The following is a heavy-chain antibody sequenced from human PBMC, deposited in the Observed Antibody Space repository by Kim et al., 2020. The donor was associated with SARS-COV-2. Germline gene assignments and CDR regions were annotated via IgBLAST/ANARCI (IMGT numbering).Heavy chain of an antibody. D-gene: IGHD6-13*01. V-gene: IGHV3-23*01. CDR1: GFSFSSYG. CDR2: ISSSGVTT. CDR3: AKGRTSWYRGFDY. Sequence: GGSLRLSCADSGFSFSSYGMSWVRQAPGKGLEWVSGISSSGVTTSYADSVKGRFTISRDKSKNTLYLQMNSLTADDTALYYCAKGRTSWYRGFDYWGLGTLVSVSS. J-gene: IGHJ4*02.